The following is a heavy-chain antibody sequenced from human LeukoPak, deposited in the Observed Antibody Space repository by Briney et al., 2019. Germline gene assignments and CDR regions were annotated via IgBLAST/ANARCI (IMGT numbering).Heavy chain of an antibody. J-gene: IGHJ4*02. CDR3: ARHPEGLRDFDY. CDR1: GGSISNYY. Sequence: PSETLSLTCTVSGGSISNYYWSWIRQPPGKGLEWIAYIYYSGSDSNYSPSLKSRLTMSVDTSKKQFSLKLRSVTAADTALYYCARHPEGLRDFDYWGQGILVTVSS. V-gene: IGHV4-59*08. CDR2: IYYSGSDS.